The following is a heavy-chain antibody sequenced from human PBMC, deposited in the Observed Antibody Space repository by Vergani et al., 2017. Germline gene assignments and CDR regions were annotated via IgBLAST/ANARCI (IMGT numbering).Heavy chain of an antibody. J-gene: IGHJ6*03. D-gene: IGHD4-11*01. CDR1: GGSFTSYH. Sequence: QVQLQQWGGGLLKPSETLSLTCVVNGGSFTSYHWTWIRQSPGEGLEWVGDIDHTGRPDYNPSLKSRLTMSVDKSRNQFSLTLNSMTATDTAIYFCARVNTETNGHLYYYYYMDVLGQGTAVPVS. CDR2: IDHTGRP. CDR3: ARVNTETNGHLYYYYYMDV. V-gene: IGHV4-34*01.